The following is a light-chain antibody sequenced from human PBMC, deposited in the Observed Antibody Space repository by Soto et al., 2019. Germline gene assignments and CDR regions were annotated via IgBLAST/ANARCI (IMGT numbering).Light chain of an antibody. CDR2: DAS. J-gene: IGKJ1*01. V-gene: IGKV1-5*01. CDR1: RDISSW. CDR3: QQYERYWT. Sequence: DIQMTQSPSTLSASVGDRVTITCRASRDISSWLAWYQQNPGKAPKLLIYDASKLESGVPSRFTGRGSGTEFTLTISNLQPDDFSTYYCQQYERYWTFGQGTKVEIK.